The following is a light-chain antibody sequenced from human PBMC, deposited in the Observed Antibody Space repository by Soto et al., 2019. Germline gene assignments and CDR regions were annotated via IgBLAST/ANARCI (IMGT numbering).Light chain of an antibody. Sequence: QSVLTQPPSVSGAPGQRVTISCTGSSSNIGAGYDVHWYQQLPGTAPKLLIYGNTNRPSGVPDRFSGSKSGPSASLAITGLQAEDEADYYCQSYDTSLSYGLFGGGTQLTVL. CDR2: GNT. J-gene: IGLJ2*01. CDR3: QSYDTSLSYGL. CDR1: SSNIGAGYD. V-gene: IGLV1-40*01.